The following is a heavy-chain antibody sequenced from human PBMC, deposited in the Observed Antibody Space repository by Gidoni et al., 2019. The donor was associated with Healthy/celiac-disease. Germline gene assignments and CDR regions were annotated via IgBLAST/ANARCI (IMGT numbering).Heavy chain of an antibody. V-gene: IGHV4-34*01. D-gene: IGHD2-2*02. J-gene: IGHJ6*02. CDR1: GGSFSGSY. Sequence: QVQLQQWGAGLLKPSETLSLTCAVYGGSFSGSYWRWIRQPPGKGLEWTGELNHSGSTNYNPSLKIRVTISVDTSKNQFSLKLSSVTAADTAVYYCARDRRAYYCSSTSCYNYYYGMDVWGQGTTVTVSS. CDR3: ARDRRAYYCSSTSCYNYYYGMDV. CDR2: LNHSGST.